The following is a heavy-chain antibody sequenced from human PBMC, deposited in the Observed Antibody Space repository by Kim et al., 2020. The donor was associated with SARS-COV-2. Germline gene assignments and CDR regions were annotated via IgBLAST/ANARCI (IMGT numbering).Heavy chain of an antibody. CDR3: AKGGGIAAAGGYFDP. CDR2: ISWNSGSI. V-gene: IGHV3-9*01. Sequence: GGSLRLSCAASGFTFDDYAIHWVRQAPGKGLEWVSGISWNSGSIGYADSVKGRFTISRDNAKNSLYLQMNSLRAEDTALYYCAKGGGIAAAGGYFDPWGQGTLVTVSS. CDR1: GFTFDDYA. J-gene: IGHJ5*02. D-gene: IGHD6-13*01.